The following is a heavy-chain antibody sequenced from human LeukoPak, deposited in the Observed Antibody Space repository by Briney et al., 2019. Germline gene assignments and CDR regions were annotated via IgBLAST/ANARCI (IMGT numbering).Heavy chain of an antibody. CDR2: IYYSGST. Sequence: SETLSLTCNVSGDSMGGHYWGWIRQPPGKGLEWIGSIYYSGSTYYNPSLKSRVTMSVDTSRNQISLKLSSVTAADTAIYYCVRFGVNYDMDVWGQGTTVTVFS. CDR3: VRFGVNYDMDV. CDR1: GDSMGGHY. D-gene: IGHD3-16*01. V-gene: IGHV4-38-2*02. J-gene: IGHJ6*02.